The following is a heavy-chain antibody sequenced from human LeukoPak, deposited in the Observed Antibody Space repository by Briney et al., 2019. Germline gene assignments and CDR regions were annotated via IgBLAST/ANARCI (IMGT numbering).Heavy chain of an antibody. CDR2: ISPTAGTT. CDR3: AKRTGLGAFDI. CDR1: GFTFSSYG. V-gene: IGHV3-23*01. Sequence: PGGSLRLSCAASGFTFSSYGMSWVRQAPGKGLEWVSHISPTAGTTYYANSVKGRFTISRENSKSTLYLQMNSLRAEDTAVYYCAKRTGLGAFDIWGQGTMVIVSS. J-gene: IGHJ3*02.